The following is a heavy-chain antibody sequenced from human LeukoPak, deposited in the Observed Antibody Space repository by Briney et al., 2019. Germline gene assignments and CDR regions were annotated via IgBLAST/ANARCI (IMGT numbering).Heavy chain of an antibody. CDR3: ARQITDQSSGYDSIDY. Sequence: GESLKISCKASGCRFTTYWIGWVRQMPGKGLEWMGIIYPGDSDTRYSPSFEGQVAISADKSITTAYLQWSSLKASDTAMYYCARQITDQSSGYDSIDYWGQGTLVTVSS. V-gene: IGHV5-51*01. CDR2: IYPGDSDT. D-gene: IGHD5-12*01. CDR1: GCRFTTYW. J-gene: IGHJ4*02.